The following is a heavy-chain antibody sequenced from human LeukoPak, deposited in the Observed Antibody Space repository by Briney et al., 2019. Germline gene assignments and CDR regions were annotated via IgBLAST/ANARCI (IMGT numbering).Heavy chain of an antibody. CDR3: ARGLDGDYFDY. CDR2: IYYSGST. Sequence: SETLSLTCTVSGGSISSYYWSWIRQPPGKGLEWIGYIYYSGSTNYNPSLKSRVTISVDTSKNQFSLKLSSVTAADTAVYYCARGLDGDYFDYWGQGTLVTVSS. CDR1: GGSISSYY. J-gene: IGHJ4*02. D-gene: IGHD4-17*01. V-gene: IGHV4-59*01.